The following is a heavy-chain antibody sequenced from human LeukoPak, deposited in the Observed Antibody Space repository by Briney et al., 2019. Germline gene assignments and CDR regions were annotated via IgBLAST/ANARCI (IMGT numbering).Heavy chain of an antibody. Sequence: ASVKVSCKASGYTFTGYYMHWVRQVPGQGLEWMGWINSNSGGTNYAQKFQGRVTMTRDTSISTAYMELSRLRSDDTAVYYCARGTGEGYSYGRYYFDYWGQGTLVTVSS. D-gene: IGHD5-18*01. CDR3: ARGTGEGYSYGRYYFDY. CDR2: INSNSGGT. V-gene: IGHV1-2*02. J-gene: IGHJ4*02. CDR1: GYTFTGYY.